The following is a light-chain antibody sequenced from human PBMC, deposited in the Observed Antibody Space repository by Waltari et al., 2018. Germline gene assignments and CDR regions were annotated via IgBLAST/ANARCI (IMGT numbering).Light chain of an antibody. Sequence: IVLTQSPGTLSLSPGGRATLSCRASQYIGHYLAWYQQKPGQAPRLLIYATSTRAACIPYRFSGRGSGADFSLTITRLEPEDFAVYYCQHHVRLPATFGQGTKV. V-gene: IGKV3-20*01. J-gene: IGKJ1*01. CDR2: ATS. CDR1: QYIGHY. CDR3: QHHVRLPAT.